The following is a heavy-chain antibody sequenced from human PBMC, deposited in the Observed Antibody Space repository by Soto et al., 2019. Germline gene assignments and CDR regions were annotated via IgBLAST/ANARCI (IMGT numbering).Heavy chain of an antibody. CDR1: GYTFTSYD. D-gene: IGHD3-3*01. V-gene: IGHV1-8*01. J-gene: IGHJ6*02. CDR2: MNPNSGNT. CDR3: ARQRAYYDFWSGYSTAYYGMDV. Sequence: ASVKVSCKASGYTFTSYDINWMRQATGQGLEWMGWMNPNSGNTGYAQKFQGRVTMTRNTSISTAYMELSSLRSEDTAVYYCARQRAYYDFWSGYSTAYYGMDVWGQGTTVTVSS.